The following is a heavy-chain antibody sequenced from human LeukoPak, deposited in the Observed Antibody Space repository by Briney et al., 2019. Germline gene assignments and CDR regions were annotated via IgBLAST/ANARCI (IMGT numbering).Heavy chain of an antibody. V-gene: IGHV3-23*01. Sequence: PGGSLRLSCAASGFTFSSYAMSWVRQAPGKGLEWVSAISGSGGSTYYADSVKGRFTISRDNSKNTLYLQMNGLRAEDTAVYYCAKDGLLWFGELSQRFDYWGQGTLVTVSS. CDR1: GFTFSSYA. CDR2: ISGSGGST. J-gene: IGHJ4*02. CDR3: AKDGLLWFGELSQRFDY. D-gene: IGHD3-10*01.